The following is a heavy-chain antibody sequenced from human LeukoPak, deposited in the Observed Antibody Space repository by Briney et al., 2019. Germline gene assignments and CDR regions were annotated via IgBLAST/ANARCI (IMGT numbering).Heavy chain of an antibody. CDR3: VRELGGYYYGSGSYAWFDP. J-gene: IGHJ5*02. D-gene: IGHD3-10*01. CDR1: GFTFSSYG. V-gene: IGHV3-33*01. CDR2: IWFDGSNK. Sequence: GGSLRLSCAASGFTFSSYGMHWVRQAPGKGLEWVAVIWFDGSNKYYADSVKGRFTISRDNSKNTLYLQMNSLRAEDTAVYYCVRELGGYYYGSGSYAWFDPWGQGTLVTVSS.